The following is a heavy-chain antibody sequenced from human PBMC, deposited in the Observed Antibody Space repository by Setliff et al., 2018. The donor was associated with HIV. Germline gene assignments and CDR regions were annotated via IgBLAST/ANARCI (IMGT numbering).Heavy chain of an antibody. D-gene: IGHD6-13*01. CDR1: GDSISSHY. Sequence: SETLSLTCTVSGDSISSHYWRWIRQPPGKGLEWIGSVHYTGSASYNPSLKSRVTISVDTSKNQFSLKLSSVTAADTAVYYCTRAEQQLPYYYYYYGMDVWGQGTTVTVSS. J-gene: IGHJ6*02. CDR3: TRAEQQLPYYYYYYGMDV. CDR2: VHYTGSA. V-gene: IGHV4-59*11.